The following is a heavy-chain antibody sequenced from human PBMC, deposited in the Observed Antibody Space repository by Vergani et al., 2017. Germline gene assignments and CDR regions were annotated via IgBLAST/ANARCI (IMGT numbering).Heavy chain of an antibody. CDR3: ARLWIVVVPAAGYDP. Sequence: LQLQESGPGLVKPSETLSLTCTVSGGSISSSSYYWGWIRQPPGKWLEWIGSIYYSGSTYYNPSLKSRVTISVDTSKNQIPLKLSSVTAADTAVYFCARLWIVVVPAAGYDPWGQGTLVTVSA. CDR1: GGSISSSSYY. CDR2: IYYSGST. V-gene: IGHV4-39*01. J-gene: IGHJ5*02. D-gene: IGHD2-2*01.